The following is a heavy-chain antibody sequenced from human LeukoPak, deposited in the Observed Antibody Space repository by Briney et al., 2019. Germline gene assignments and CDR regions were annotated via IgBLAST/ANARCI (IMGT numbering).Heavy chain of an antibody. CDR1: GFTFSSYS. D-gene: IGHD3-10*01. Sequence: GGSLRLSCAASGFTFSSYSMNWVRQAPGKGLEGVSYISSSSSTIYYADSVKGRFTISRDNAKNSLYLQMNSLRAEDTAVYYCARGRGSDYWGQGTLVTVSS. J-gene: IGHJ4*02. V-gene: IGHV3-48*04. CDR3: ARGRGSDY. CDR2: ISSSSSTI.